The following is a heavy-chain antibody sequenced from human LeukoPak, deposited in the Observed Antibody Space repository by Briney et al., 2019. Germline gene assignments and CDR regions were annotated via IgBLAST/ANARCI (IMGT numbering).Heavy chain of an antibody. CDR2: IIPIFGTA. Sequence: SVKVSCKASGGTFSSYAISWVRQAPGQGLEWMGRIIPIFGTANYAQKFQGRVTITTDESTSTAYMELSSLRSEDTAVYYCVTVRNYYYYMDVWGKGTTVTVSS. D-gene: IGHD4-17*01. J-gene: IGHJ6*03. CDR3: VTVRNYYYYMDV. V-gene: IGHV1-69*05. CDR1: GGTFSSYA.